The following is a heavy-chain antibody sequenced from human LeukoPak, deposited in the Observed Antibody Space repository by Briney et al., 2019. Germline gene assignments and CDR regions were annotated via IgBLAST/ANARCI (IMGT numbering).Heavy chain of an antibody. CDR1: GYTFIGYY. CDR2: INPNSGGT. Sequence: ASVKVSCKASGYTFIGYYMHWVRQAPGQGLEWMGWINPNSGGTNYAQKFQGRVTMTRDRSISTAYMELSRLRSDDTAVYYCAKDHNIRSYDSWGQGTLVTVSS. J-gene: IGHJ4*02. V-gene: IGHV1-2*02. CDR3: AKDHNIRSYDS. D-gene: IGHD3-10*01.